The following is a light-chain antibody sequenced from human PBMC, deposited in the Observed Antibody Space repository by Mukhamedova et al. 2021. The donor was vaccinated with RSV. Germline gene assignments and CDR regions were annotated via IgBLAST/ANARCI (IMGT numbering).Light chain of an antibody. CDR1: QSVSSSY. Sequence: RASQSVSSSYLAWYQQKPGQAPRLLIYGASSRATGIPDRFSGSGSGTDFTLTISRLEPEDFAVYYCQQYGSSPYTFGQGTKLKIK. CDR2: GAS. J-gene: IGKJ2*01. CDR3: QQYGSSPYT. V-gene: IGKV3-20*01.